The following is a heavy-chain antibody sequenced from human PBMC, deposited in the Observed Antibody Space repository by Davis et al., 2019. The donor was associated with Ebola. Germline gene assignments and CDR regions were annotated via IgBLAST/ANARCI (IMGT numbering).Heavy chain of an antibody. CDR2: INAGNGYI. J-gene: IGHJ4*02. V-gene: IGHV1-3*01. Sequence: ASVKVSCKASGYTFTSNAIHWVRQAPGQSLEWMGWINAGNGYIRYSQKLQDRLTLTWDTSASTAYMELSSLRSEDTAVYYCARDLGAYSGSDLDFWGPGTLVTVSS. CDR1: GYTFTSNA. CDR3: ARDLGAYSGSDLDF. D-gene: IGHD5-12*01.